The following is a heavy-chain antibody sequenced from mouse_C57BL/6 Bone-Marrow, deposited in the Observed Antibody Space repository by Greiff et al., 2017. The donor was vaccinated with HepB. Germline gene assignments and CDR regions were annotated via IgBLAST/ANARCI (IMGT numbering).Heavy chain of an antibody. Sequence: LQESGPELVKPGASVKISCKASGYAFSSSWMNWVKQRPGKGLEWIGRIYPGDGDTNYNGKFKGKATLTADKSSSTAYMQLSSLTSEDSAVYFCASFGSSYAMDYWGQGTSVTVSS. J-gene: IGHJ4*01. CDR3: ASFGSSYAMDY. CDR1: GYAFSSSW. V-gene: IGHV1-82*01. CDR2: IYPGDGDT. D-gene: IGHD1-1*01.